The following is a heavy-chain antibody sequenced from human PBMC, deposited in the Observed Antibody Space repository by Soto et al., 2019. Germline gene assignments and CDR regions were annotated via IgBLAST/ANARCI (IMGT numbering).Heavy chain of an antibody. J-gene: IGHJ5*02. CDR3: ARVLFGRGNWFDP. V-gene: IGHV4-59*01. CDR1: GGSISSYY. Sequence: ETLSLTCTVSGGSISSYYWSRIRQPPGKGLEWIGYIYYSGSTNYNPSLKSRVTISVDTSKNQFSLELSSVTAADTAVYYCARVLFGRGNWFDPWGQGTLVTVSS. CDR2: IYYSGST. D-gene: IGHD3-3*01.